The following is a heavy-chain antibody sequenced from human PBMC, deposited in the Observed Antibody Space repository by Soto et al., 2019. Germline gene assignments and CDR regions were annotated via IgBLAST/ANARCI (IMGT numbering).Heavy chain of an antibody. Sequence: ASVKVSCKASGYTFIGYYIHWVRQAPGQGLEWIGWINPNSGGTNSAQKFQGWVTMTRDTSISTAYMELSRLTSDDTAVYYCARGPPYSSNWYYFDCWGQGTLVTVSS. D-gene: IGHD6-13*01. CDR1: GYTFIGYY. J-gene: IGHJ4*02. CDR2: INPNSGGT. V-gene: IGHV1-2*04. CDR3: ARGPPYSSNWYYFDC.